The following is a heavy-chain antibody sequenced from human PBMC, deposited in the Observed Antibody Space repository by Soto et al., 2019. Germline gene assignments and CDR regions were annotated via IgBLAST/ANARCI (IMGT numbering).Heavy chain of an antibody. D-gene: IGHD6-19*01. Sequence: SETLSLTCAVSGGFISSSNWWSLVRQPPGKGLEWIGESYHSGSTNYNPSLKSRVTISVDKSKNQFSLKLSSVTAAETAVYYCARAASGLSNGDLAYWGQGTLVTVSS. J-gene: IGHJ4*02. CDR2: SYHSGST. CDR3: ARAASGLSNGDLAY. V-gene: IGHV4-4*02. CDR1: GGFISSSNW.